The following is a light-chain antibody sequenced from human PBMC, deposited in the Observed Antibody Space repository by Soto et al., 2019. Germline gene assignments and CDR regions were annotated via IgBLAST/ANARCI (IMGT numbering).Light chain of an antibody. CDR3: QQYTDYPYT. V-gene: IGKV1-5*01. CDR2: DAS. J-gene: IGKJ2*01. CDR1: QTADKW. Sequence: DIQVTQSPSTLSASVGDRVIIACRASQTADKWVAWYQQKPGKAPNVLIYDASRLESGVPSRFSGSGSGTLFTLTLSNLQPDDFATYYCQQYTDYPYTFGQGTKVEI.